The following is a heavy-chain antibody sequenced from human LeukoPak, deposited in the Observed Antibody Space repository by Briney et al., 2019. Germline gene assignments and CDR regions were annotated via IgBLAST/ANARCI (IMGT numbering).Heavy chain of an antibody. CDR2: INHSGST. Sequence: NPSETLSLTCAVYGGSFSGYYWSWIRQPPGKGLEWIGEINHSGSTSYNPSLKSRVTISVDTSKNQFSLKLSSVTAADTAVYYCARGIPGNYDFWSGYYRGYYFDYWGQGTLVTVSS. CDR3: ARGIPGNYDFWSGYYRGYYFDY. D-gene: IGHD3-3*01. V-gene: IGHV4-34*01. CDR1: GGSFSGYY. J-gene: IGHJ4*02.